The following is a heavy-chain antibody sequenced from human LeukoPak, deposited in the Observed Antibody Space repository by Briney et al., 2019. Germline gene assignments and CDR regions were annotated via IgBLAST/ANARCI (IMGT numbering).Heavy chain of an antibody. Sequence: GGSLRLSCAASGFTFSSYWMNWVRQAPGKGLEWVANIKQDGSEKYYVDSVKGRFTISRDNAKNSLYLQMNSLRAEDTAVYYCARGIYDDYVDYWGQGTLVTVSS. CDR3: ARGIYDDYVDY. J-gene: IGHJ4*02. V-gene: IGHV3-7*01. D-gene: IGHD5/OR15-5a*01. CDR2: IKQDGSEK. CDR1: GFTFSSYW.